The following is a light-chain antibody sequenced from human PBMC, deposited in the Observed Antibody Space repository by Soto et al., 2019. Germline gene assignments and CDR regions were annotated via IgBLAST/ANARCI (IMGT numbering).Light chain of an antibody. Sequence: QSVLTQPPSGPGPSGQSVPIPCTGTNRNVGGYNYVSRYQQHPGKAPKLMIYQVSKRPSGVPDRFSGSKSGNTASLTVSGLQAEDEADYYCSSYAGSNNYVFGTGTKVTVL. CDR3: SSYAGSNNYV. CDR2: QVS. J-gene: IGLJ1*01. CDR1: NRNVGGYNY. V-gene: IGLV2-8*01.